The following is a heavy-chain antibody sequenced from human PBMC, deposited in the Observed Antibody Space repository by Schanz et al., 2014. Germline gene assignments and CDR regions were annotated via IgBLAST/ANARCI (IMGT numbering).Heavy chain of an antibody. D-gene: IGHD5-18*01. CDR1: GYSFINYG. J-gene: IGHJ6*02. V-gene: IGHV1-18*01. CDR3: ARGPSQGYSYGHNIGAYYYGMDV. Sequence: QVQLVQSGAEVKKPGASVKVSCKASGYSFINYGISWVRQAPGQGLEWMGWISPYNGNTNYAQKFQGRVTITADKSTSTASMELSSLRSEDTAVYYCARGPSQGYSYGHNIGAYYYGMDVWGQGTTVTVSS. CDR2: ISPYNGNT.